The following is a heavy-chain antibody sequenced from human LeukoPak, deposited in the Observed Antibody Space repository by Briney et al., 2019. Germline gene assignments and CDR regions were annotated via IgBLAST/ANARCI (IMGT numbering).Heavy chain of an antibody. J-gene: IGHJ6*02. CDR3: ARDPCTSVADYYCCGIDL. V-gene: IGHV1-2*02. CDR2: INPNSGGT. Sequence: GASVKVSCKASGYTFTGYYIHWARQAPRQGLEWVGWINPNSGGTNYAQKFQDRVTMTRDTSISTAYMQLSRLRYDDADVYYCARDPCTSVADYYCCGIDLCGQGNTVTVSS. CDR1: GYTFTGYY. D-gene: IGHD6-19*01.